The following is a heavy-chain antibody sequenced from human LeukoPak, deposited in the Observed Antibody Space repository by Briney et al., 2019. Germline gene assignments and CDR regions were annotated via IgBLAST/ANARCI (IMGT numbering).Heavy chain of an antibody. V-gene: IGHV3-30*02. CDR3: AKEGVPAAIPTLYYFDY. CDR2: IRYDGSNK. J-gene: IGHJ4*02. CDR1: AFTFSHYG. D-gene: IGHD2-2*01. Sequence: GGSLRLSCAASAFTFSHYGMHWVRQAPGKGLEWVAFIRYDGSNKYYADSVKGRFTISRDNSKNTLYLQMNSLRAEDTAVYYCAKEGVPAAIPTLYYFDYWGQGTLVTVSS.